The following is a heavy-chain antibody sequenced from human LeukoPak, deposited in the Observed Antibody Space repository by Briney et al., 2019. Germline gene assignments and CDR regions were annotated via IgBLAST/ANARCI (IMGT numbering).Heavy chain of an antibody. CDR1: GLTFSSYA. J-gene: IGHJ4*02. Sequence: GGSLRLSCAASGLTFSSYAMSWVRQAPGKGLEWVSAISGSGGSTYYADSAKGRFTISRDNSKNTLYLQMNSLRAEDTAVYYCARVFSGTFDYWGQGTLVTVSS. CDR2: ISGSGGST. D-gene: IGHD1-1*01. CDR3: ARVFSGTFDY. V-gene: IGHV3-23*01.